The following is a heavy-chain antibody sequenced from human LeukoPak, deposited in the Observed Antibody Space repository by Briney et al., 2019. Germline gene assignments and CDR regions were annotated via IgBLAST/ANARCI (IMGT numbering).Heavy chain of an antibody. D-gene: IGHD6-13*01. Sequence: SETLSLTCTVPGGYISSYYWSWIRQPPGKGLQRIGYIYYSGSTNYNPSLKSRVTISVDTSKNQFSLKLRSVTAADSAVYYCAVSIAAAGTEGYFDYWGQGTLVTVSS. V-gene: IGHV4-59*01. CDR2: IYYSGST. J-gene: IGHJ4*02. CDR1: GGYISSYY. CDR3: AVSIAAAGTEGYFDY.